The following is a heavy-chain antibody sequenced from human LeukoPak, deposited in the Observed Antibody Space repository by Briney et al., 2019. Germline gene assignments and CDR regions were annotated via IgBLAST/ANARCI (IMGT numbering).Heavy chain of an antibody. CDR3: ARPITATGH. D-gene: IGHD1-1*01. V-gene: IGHV1-2*02. Sequence: ASVKVSCKASVGTFSSYAISSVRQAPGQGLEWMGYINPDSGGTNYAQKFQGRVTMTRDTSISTAYMELSGLTSDDTAVYYCARPITATGHWGQGTLVTVSS. CDR1: VGTFSSYA. J-gene: IGHJ4*02. CDR2: INPDSGGT.